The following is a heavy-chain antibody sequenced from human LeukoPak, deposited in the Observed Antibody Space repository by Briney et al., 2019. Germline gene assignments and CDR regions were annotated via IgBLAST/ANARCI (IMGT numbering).Heavy chain of an antibody. J-gene: IGHJ3*02. CDR3: ARHELYCSGGSCYSNAFDI. Sequence: GESLKISCKGSGFNFTAYWIAWVRQMPGKGLEWMGIIYPGDSDTRYSPSFQGQVTISADKSISTAYLQWSSLKASDTAMYYCARHELYCSGGSCYSNAFDIWGQGTMVTVSS. V-gene: IGHV5-51*01. CDR1: GFNFTAYW. CDR2: IYPGDSDT. D-gene: IGHD2-15*01.